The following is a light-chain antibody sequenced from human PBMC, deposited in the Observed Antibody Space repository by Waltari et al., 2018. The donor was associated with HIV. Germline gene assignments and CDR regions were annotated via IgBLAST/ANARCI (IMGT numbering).Light chain of an antibody. CDR1: NRDLGPFNY. CDR2: EVN. V-gene: IGLV2-14*01. CDR3: SSYTTDNTWV. J-gene: IGLJ3*02. Sequence: QSALTQPASVSGSPGQSLTISCTGTNRDLGPFNYVSWFQHHPGKAPRVILSEVNNRPSGISTRFSGSKSGYTASLIISGLQTEDEAHYYCSSYTTDNTWVFGGGTKVTV.